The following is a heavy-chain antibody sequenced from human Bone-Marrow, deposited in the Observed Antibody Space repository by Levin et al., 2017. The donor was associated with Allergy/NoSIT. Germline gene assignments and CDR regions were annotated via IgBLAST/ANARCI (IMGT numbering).Heavy chain of an antibody. V-gene: IGHV3-7*04. Sequence: PAGGSLRLSCAASGFTFSAYWMNWVRQAPGRGLEWVANINYDGSEENYVDSGRGRFTISRDNAQNSLYLQMSSLRAEDTAVYYCARAEGLPSEGRYSGDGPFNSWGQGTLVTVSS. D-gene: IGHD5-12*01. CDR1: GFTFSAYW. CDR3: ARAEGLPSEGRYSGDGPFNS. CDR2: INYDGSEE. J-gene: IGHJ4*02.